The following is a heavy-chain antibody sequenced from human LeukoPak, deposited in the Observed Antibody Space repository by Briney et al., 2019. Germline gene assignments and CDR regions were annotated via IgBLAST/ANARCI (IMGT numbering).Heavy chain of an antibody. Sequence: SVKVSCKASGGTFSSYAISWVRQAPGQGLEWIGGIIPIFGTANYAQKFQGRVTITTDESTSTAYMELSSLRSEDTAVYYCASGRHLYYGSGSYHPSFDCWGQGTLVTVSS. CDR2: IIPIFGTA. J-gene: IGHJ4*02. CDR1: GGTFSSYA. V-gene: IGHV1-69*05. D-gene: IGHD3-10*01. CDR3: ASGRHLYYGSGSYHPSFDC.